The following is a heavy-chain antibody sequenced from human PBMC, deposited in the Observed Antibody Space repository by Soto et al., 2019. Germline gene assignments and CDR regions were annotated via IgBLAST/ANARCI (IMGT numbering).Heavy chain of an antibody. J-gene: IGHJ6*04. D-gene: IGHD3-10*01. CDR2: IINSGVGT. Sequence: PGGSLRLSCAASGFTFSNYAMSWVRQAPGKALGWVSAIINSGVGTYYADSVKGRFTISRDNSKSTLYLHMNSLRAEDTAVYYCAKAMGFDYGSGIYRLDVWGKGTTVTVSS. CDR1: GFTFSNYA. CDR3: AKAMGFDYGSGIYRLDV. V-gene: IGHV3-23*01.